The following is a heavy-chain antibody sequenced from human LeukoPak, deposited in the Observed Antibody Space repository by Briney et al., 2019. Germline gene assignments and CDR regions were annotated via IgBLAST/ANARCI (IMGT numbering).Heavy chain of an antibody. Sequence: ASETLSLTCAVYGGSFSGYYWSWIRQPPGKGLEWIGEINHSGSTNYNPSLKSRVTISVDTSKNQFSLKLSSVTAADTAVYYCVRVRNLIGYCSGGSCYGYYYGMDVWGQGTTVTVSS. CDR1: GGSFSGYY. J-gene: IGHJ6*02. CDR2: INHSGST. CDR3: VRVRNLIGYCSGGSCYGYYYGMDV. D-gene: IGHD2-15*01. V-gene: IGHV4-34*01.